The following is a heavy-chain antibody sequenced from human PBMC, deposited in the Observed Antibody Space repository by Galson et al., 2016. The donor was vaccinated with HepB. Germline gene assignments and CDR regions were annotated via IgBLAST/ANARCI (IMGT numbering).Heavy chain of an antibody. CDR2: IKRDGAEI. CDR3: VSDTSSGWSFDL. CDR1: GYTFSSYW. J-gene: IGHJ2*01. D-gene: IGHD3-10*01. Sequence: SLRLSCAASGYTFSSYWMSWVRQAPGKGLEWVANIKRDGAEIYYIDSVRGRFTISRDNANNSMHLQMNSLRAEDTAVYFCVSDTSSGWSFDLWGRGTLVTVSS. V-gene: IGHV3-7*04.